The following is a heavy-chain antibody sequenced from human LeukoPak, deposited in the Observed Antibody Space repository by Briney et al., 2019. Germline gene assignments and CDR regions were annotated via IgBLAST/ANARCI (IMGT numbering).Heavy chain of an antibody. V-gene: IGHV3-20*04. D-gene: IGHD3-9*01. Sequence: GGSLRLSCAAPGFTFDDYGMSWVRQAPGKGLEWVSGINWNGDNTNYADSLKGRFTISRDNAKNSLYLQMNSLRAEDTALYYCARGSTHYDVLTGYHYYFDYWGQGTLVTVSS. CDR2: INWNGDNT. J-gene: IGHJ4*02. CDR1: GFTFDDYG. CDR3: ARGSTHYDVLTGYHYYFDY.